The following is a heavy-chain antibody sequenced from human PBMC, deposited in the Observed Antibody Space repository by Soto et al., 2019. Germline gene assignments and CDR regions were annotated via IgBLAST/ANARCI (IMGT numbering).Heavy chain of an antibody. CDR1: GFTFSSYA. V-gene: IGHV3-64D*08. J-gene: IGHJ4*02. CDR2: ISSNGGST. CDR3: VKVVGATIWFGHFDY. D-gene: IGHD1-26*01. Sequence: GGSLRLSCSASGFTFSSYAMQWVRQAPGKGLEYVSAISSNGGSTYYADSVKGRFTISRDNSKNTLYLQMSSLRAEDTAVYYCVKVVGATIWFGHFDYWGQGTLVTVSS.